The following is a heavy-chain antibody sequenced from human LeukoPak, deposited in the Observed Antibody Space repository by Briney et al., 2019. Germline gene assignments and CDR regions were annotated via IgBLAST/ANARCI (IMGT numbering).Heavy chain of an antibody. J-gene: IGHJ4*02. CDR2: IIPIFGTA. V-gene: IGHV1-69*05. CDR3: ARARGYYDSSEYYFDY. D-gene: IGHD3-22*01. CDR1: GGTFSSYA. Sequence: SVKVSCKASGGTFSSYAISWVRQAPGQGFEWMGRIIPIFGTANYAQKFQGRVTITTDESTSTAYMELSSLRSEDTAVYYCARARGYYDSSEYYFDYWGQGTLVTVSS.